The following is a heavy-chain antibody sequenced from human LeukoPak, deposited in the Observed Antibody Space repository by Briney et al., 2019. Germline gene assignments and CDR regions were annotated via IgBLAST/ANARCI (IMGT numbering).Heavy chain of an antibody. J-gene: IGHJ5*02. CDR2: IYYRVTS. Sequence: SETLSLTCTVSGDSISTYYWSWIRQPPGKGLEWIGYIYYRVTSDYNPSLKSRVTMSVDMSTRQISLKLSSVTAADTAVYYCARDGGEYDYVWGSYRPVSHWFDPWGQGTLVTVSS. CDR3: ARDGGEYDYVWGSYRPVSHWFDP. V-gene: IGHV4-59*01. D-gene: IGHD3-16*01. CDR1: GDSISTYY.